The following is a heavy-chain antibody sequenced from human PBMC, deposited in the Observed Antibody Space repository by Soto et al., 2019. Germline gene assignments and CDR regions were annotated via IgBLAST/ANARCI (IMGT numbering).Heavy chain of an antibody. CDR2: ISYDGSNT. D-gene: IGHD1-26*01. J-gene: IGHJ4*02. CDR1: GFTFSSYG. Sequence: QVQLVESGGGVVQPGRSLRLSCVASGFTFSSYGMHWVRQAPGKGLEWVAIISYDGSNTYYADSVKGRFTISRDNSKKTLYRQMNSLRAEDTSGYYCAKEGGLSGSYYISSSYYFDYWGQGTLVTVSS. V-gene: IGHV3-30*18. CDR3: AKEGGLSGSYYISSSYYFDY.